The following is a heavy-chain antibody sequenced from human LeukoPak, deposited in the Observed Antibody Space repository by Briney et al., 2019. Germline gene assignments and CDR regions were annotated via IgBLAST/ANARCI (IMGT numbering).Heavy chain of an antibody. CDR1: GGSISSGGYY. CDR2: IYYSGST. CDR3: ARVAYYYDSSGYHYYFDY. Sequence: SETLSLTCTVSGGSISSGGYYWSWIRQHPGKGLEWIGYIYYSGSTYYNPSLKSRVTISVDTSKNQFSLKLSSETAADTAVYYCARVAYYYDSSGYHYYFDYWGQGTLVTVSS. D-gene: IGHD3-22*01. J-gene: IGHJ4*02. V-gene: IGHV4-31*03.